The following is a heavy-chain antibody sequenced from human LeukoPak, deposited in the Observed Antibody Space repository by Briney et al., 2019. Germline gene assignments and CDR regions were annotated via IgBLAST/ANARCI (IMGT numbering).Heavy chain of an antibody. D-gene: IGHD6-13*01. CDR1: GGTFSSYA. Sequence: GASVKVSCKASGGTFSSYAISWVRQAPGQGLEWMGGIIPIFGTANYAQKFQGRVTMTEDTSTDTAYMELSSLRSEDTAVYYCATGVTAAAGTHWYFDLWGRGTLVTVSS. CDR3: ATGVTAAAGTHWYFDL. V-gene: IGHV1-69*06. CDR2: IIPIFGTA. J-gene: IGHJ2*01.